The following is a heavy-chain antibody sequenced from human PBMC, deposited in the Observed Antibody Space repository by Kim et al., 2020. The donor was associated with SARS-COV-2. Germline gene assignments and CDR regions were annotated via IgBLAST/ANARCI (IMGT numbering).Heavy chain of an antibody. V-gene: IGHV4-34*01. CDR3: ARGYYSYYYYGMDV. Sequence: NPSLKSRVTISVDPSKNQFSLKLSSVTAADTAVYYCARGYYSYYYYGMDVWGQGTTVTVSS. D-gene: IGHD3-10*01. J-gene: IGHJ6*02.